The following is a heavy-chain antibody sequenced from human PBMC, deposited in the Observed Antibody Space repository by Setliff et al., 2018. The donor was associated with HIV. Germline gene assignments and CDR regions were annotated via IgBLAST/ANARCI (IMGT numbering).Heavy chain of an antibody. CDR1: GGSISSSSYY. V-gene: IGHV4-39*01. D-gene: IGHD5-12*01. CDR3: ARYTVGSMVDY. CDR2: MYYSGST. Sequence: SETLSLTCSVSGGSISSSSYYWGWIRQPPGKGLEWIGSMYYSGSTKCNPSLRSRLTISLDSPTNQFSVTLSSVTAADTAMYYCARYTVGSMVDYWGPGTLVTVSS. J-gene: IGHJ4*02.